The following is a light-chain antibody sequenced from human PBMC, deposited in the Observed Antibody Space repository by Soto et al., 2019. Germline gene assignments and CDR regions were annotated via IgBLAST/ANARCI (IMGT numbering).Light chain of an antibody. Sequence: DIQMTQSPSTLSASVGDRVAITCRASQSISTYLAWYQQKPGKAPKLLIYATSNLQSGVPSRFSGRGFGTDFTLTISSLQPEDFATYYCQQSFTTPSFGQGTRLEIK. V-gene: IGKV1-39*01. CDR1: QSISTY. J-gene: IGKJ5*01. CDR3: QQSFTTPS. CDR2: ATS.